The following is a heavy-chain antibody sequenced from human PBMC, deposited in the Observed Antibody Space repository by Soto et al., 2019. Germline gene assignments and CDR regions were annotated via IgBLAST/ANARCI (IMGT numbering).Heavy chain of an antibody. J-gene: IGHJ5*02. CDR2: IYYSGST. D-gene: IGHD2-2*01. CDR3: ANLPAGKRTRFDP. V-gene: IGHV4-39*01. Sequence: SETLSLTCTVSGGSISSSSYYWGWIRQPPGKGLEWIGSIYYSGSTYYNPSLKSRVTISVDTPKNQFSLKLSSVTAADTAVYYCANLPAGKRTRFDPWGQGTLVTVSS. CDR1: GGSISSSSYY.